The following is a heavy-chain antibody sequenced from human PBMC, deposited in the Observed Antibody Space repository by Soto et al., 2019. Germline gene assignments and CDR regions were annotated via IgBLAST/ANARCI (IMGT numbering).Heavy chain of an antibody. V-gene: IGHV1-18*01. CDR3: EGLKHGNDGVYYYNYMYG. D-gene: IGHD1-1*01. J-gene: IGHJ6*03. Sequence: ASVKVSCKASGYTFTDYGISWVRQAPGQGLEWPGWISPHNGDTNYAQKFQGRMTMTTDTSTSTAYMEQRTLRSDDTAVNYCEGLKHGNDGVYYYNYMYGWGKGTTVTVSS. CDR2: ISPHNGDT. CDR1: GYTFTDYG.